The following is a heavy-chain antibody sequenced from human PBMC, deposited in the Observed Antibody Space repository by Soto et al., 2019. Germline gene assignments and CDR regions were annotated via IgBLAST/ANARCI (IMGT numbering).Heavy chain of an antibody. V-gene: IGHV3-30*18. J-gene: IGHJ4*02. CDR2: ISYDGSNK. Sequence: QVQLVESGGGVVQPGRSLRLSCAASGFTFSSYGMHWVRQAPGKGLEWVAVISYDGSNKYYADSVKGRFTISRDNSKNTLYLQMNSLRAEDTAVYYCAKDLEGWELLPGDYWGQGTLVTVSS. CDR3: AKDLEGWELLPGDY. CDR1: GFTFSSYG. D-gene: IGHD1-26*01.